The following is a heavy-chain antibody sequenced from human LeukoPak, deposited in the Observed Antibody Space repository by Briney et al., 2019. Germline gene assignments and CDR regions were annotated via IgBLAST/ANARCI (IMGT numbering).Heavy chain of an antibody. CDR2: INSDGGTT. CDR1: GFTFSNYW. Sequence: GGSLRLSCAASGFTFSNYWMHWVRQDPLKGLVWVSRINSDGGTTAYADSVKGRFTISRDNAKNTLYLQMNSLRAEDTALYYCARGGTSGSLIYWGQGTLVTVSS. CDR3: ARGGTSGSLIY. V-gene: IGHV3-74*01. D-gene: IGHD1-26*01. J-gene: IGHJ4*02.